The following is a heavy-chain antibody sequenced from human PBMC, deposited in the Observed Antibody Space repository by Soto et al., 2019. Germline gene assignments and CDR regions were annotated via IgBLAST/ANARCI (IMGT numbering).Heavy chain of an antibody. CDR1: GFTFSSYG. J-gene: IGHJ4*02. V-gene: IGHV3-30*18. CDR3: AKNGPPTVGRYYDYVWGSYRYGLDY. CDR2: ISYDGSNK. D-gene: IGHD3-16*02. Sequence: QVQLVESGGGVVQPGRSLRLSCAASGFTFSSYGMHWVRQAPGKGLEWVAVISYDGSNKYYADSVKGRFTISRDNSKNTLYLQMNSLRAEDTAVYYCAKNGPPTVGRYYDYVWGSYRYGLDYWGQGTLVTVSS.